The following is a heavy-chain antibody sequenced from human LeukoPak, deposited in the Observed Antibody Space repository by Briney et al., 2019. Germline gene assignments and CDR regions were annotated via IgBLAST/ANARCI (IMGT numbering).Heavy chain of an antibody. Sequence: KPSETLSLTCTVSGGSISSYYWSWIRQPPGKGLEWIGYIYYSGSTNYNPSLKSRVTIPVDTSKNQFSLKLSSVTAADTAVYYCARSYCSGGSCPEVVDYWGQGTLVTVSS. V-gene: IGHV4-59*08. CDR2: IYYSGST. CDR3: ARSYCSGGSCPEVVDY. D-gene: IGHD2-15*01. J-gene: IGHJ4*02. CDR1: GGSISSYY.